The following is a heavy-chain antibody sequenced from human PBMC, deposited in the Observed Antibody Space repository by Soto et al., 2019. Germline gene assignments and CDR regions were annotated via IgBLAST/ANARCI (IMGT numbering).Heavy chain of an antibody. V-gene: IGHV4-34*01. Sequence: SETLSLTCAVYGGSFSGYYWSWIRQPPGKGLEWIGEINHSGSTNYNPSLKSRVTISVDTSKNQFSLKLSSVTAADTAVYYCARRAIQMTTVTTMPYYFDYWGQGTLVTVSS. J-gene: IGHJ4*02. CDR2: INHSGST. CDR3: ARRAIQMTTVTTMPYYFDY. CDR1: GGSFSGYY. D-gene: IGHD4-17*01.